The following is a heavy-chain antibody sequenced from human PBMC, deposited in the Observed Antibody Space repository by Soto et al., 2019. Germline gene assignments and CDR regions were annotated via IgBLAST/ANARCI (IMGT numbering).Heavy chain of an antibody. J-gene: IGHJ6*02. CDR2: ISYDGSNK. D-gene: IGHD3-10*01. CDR1: GFTFSSYA. Sequence: QVQLVESGGGVVQPGRSLRLSCAASGFTFSSYAMHWVRQAPGKGLEWVAVISYDGSNKYYADSVKGRFTISRDNSKNTLYLQMNSLRAEDTAVYYCARDPPMVRGHGMDVWGQGTTVTVSS. CDR3: ARDPPMVRGHGMDV. V-gene: IGHV3-30-3*01.